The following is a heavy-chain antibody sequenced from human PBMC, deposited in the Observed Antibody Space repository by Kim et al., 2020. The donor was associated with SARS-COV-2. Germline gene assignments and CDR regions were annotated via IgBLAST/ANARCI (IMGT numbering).Heavy chain of an antibody. CDR1: GFTFSSYG. CDR3: AKEGARVPSYGMDV. J-gene: IGHJ6*02. CDR2: ISYDGSNK. Sequence: GGSLRLSCAASGFTFSSYGMHWVRQAPGKGLEWVAVISYDGSNKYYADSVKGRFTISRDNSKNTLYLQMNSLRAEDTAVYYCAKEGARVPSYGMDVWGQGTTVTVSS. D-gene: IGHD1-26*01. V-gene: IGHV3-30*18.